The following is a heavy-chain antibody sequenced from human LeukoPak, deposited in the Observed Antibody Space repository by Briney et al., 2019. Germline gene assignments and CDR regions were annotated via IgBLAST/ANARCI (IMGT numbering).Heavy chain of an antibody. CDR2: IWYDGSNQ. V-gene: IGHV3-33*06. D-gene: IGHD6-6*01. Sequence: GGSLRLSCAASGFTFSSYGMHWVRQAPGKGLEWVAVIWYDGSNQFYADSVKGRFTISRENSQNTVYLHMNSLRGEDTAVYYCAKGSYSSSSGGTDYWGQGSLVTLSS. CDR3: AKGSYSSSSGGTDY. CDR1: GFTFSSYG. J-gene: IGHJ4*02.